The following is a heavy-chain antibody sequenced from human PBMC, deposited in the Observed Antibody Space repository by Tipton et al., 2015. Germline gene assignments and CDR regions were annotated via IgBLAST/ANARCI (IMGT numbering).Heavy chain of an antibody. D-gene: IGHD3-3*01. CDR2: IWSHGKNQ. CDR3: ARVRFLEWSPDYYGMDV. V-gene: IGHV3-33*01. J-gene: IGHJ6*02. CDR1: GFTSSPYG. Sequence: SLRLSCAASGFTSSPYGMHWVRQAPGKGLEWVAVIWSHGKNQHYGDSVKGRITISRDDAKNSFYLQMDSLRAGDTAVYYCARVRFLEWSPDYYGMDVWGQGTTVTVSS.